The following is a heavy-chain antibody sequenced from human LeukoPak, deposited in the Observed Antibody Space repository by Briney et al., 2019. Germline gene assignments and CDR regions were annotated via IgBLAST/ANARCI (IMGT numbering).Heavy chain of an antibody. V-gene: IGHV3-7*01. CDR3: ASSPNWNEAEYYFEH. CDR1: GFTDSGLTFSSVW. J-gene: IGHJ4*02. Sequence: GGSLRLSCAGSGFTDSGLTFSSVWMSWVRQPPGKGLEWVANINQDTIKKYYLDSVKGRFTISRDHAKNSLYLQMNSLRAEDTAVYFCASSPNWNEAEYYFEHWGRGTLVIVAS. D-gene: IGHD1-1*01. CDR2: INQDTIKK.